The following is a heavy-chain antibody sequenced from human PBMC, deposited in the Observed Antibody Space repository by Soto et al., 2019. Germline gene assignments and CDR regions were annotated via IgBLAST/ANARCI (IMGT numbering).Heavy chain of an antibody. Sequence: QVQLVESGGGVVQPGRSLRLSCAASGFTFSSYGMHWVRQAPGKGLEWVAVIWYDGSNKYYADSVKGRFTISRDNSKNTLYLQMNSLRAEDTAVYYCARENYYGSATSGFDPWGHGTLVTVSS. V-gene: IGHV3-33*01. CDR1: GFTFSSYG. CDR3: ARENYYGSATSGFDP. J-gene: IGHJ5*02. CDR2: IWYDGSNK. D-gene: IGHD3-10*01.